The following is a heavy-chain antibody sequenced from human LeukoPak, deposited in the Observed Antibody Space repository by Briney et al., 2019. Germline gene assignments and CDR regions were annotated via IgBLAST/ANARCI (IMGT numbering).Heavy chain of an antibody. J-gene: IGHJ6*02. CDR2: ISWNSGSI. Sequence: GRSLRLSCAASGFTFDDYAMHWVRQAPGKGLEWVSGISWNSGSIGYPDSVKGRFTISRDNAKNSLYLQMNSLRAEDTAVYYCARERHHFASGRYSMINSYYYYYGMDVWGQGTTVTVSS. V-gene: IGHV3-9*01. D-gene: IGHD3-10*01. CDR3: ARERHHFASGRYSMINSYYYYYGMDV. CDR1: GFTFDDYA.